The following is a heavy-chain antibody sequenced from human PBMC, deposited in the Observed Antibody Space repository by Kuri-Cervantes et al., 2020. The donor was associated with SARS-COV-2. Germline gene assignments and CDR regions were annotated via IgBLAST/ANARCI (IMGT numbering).Heavy chain of an antibody. CDR1: EFTFSSYA. Sequence: GESLKISCAVSEFTFSSYAMHWVRQAPGKGLEWVAIISYDGSNKYYADSVKGRFTISRDNSKNTLYLQMNSLRVDDTAVYYCAKLTRREDYSPFDFWGQGTLVTVSS. CDR3: AKLTRREDYSPFDF. J-gene: IGHJ4*02. D-gene: IGHD4-11*01. V-gene: IGHV3-30*18. CDR2: ISYDGSNK.